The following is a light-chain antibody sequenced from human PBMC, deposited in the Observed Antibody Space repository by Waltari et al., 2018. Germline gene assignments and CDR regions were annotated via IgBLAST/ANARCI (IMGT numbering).Light chain of an antibody. CDR3: GQAIAFPFT. Sequence: EIVMTQTPVSLSSTPGESASIPCRSSQSLLHSNGNTYLHWYLQKSGQSPQLLIYGGSNRASGVPDRFSASGSGTEFTLTINKVEAGDVGVYYCGQAIAFPFTFGPGTKLDI. CDR2: GGS. CDR1: QSLLHSNGNTY. J-gene: IGKJ3*01. V-gene: IGKV2-40*01.